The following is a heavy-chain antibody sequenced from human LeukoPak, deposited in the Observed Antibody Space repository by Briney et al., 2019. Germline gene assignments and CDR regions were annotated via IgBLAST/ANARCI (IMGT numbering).Heavy chain of an antibody. CDR1: GYTFTGYY. D-gene: IGHD5-18*01. V-gene: IGHV1-2*02. CDR2: INPNSGGT. Sequence: ASVKVSCKASGYTFTGYYIHWVRQAPGQGLEWMGWINPNSGGTNYAQKFQGRVTMTRDTSISTAYMELSRLRSDDTAVYYCAMEGTAMVTGDYWGQGTLVTVSS. J-gene: IGHJ4*02. CDR3: AMEGTAMVTGDY.